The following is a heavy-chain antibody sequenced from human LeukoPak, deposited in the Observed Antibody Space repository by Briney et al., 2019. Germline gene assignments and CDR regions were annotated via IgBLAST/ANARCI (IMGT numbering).Heavy chain of an antibody. Sequence: ASVKVSCKASGYTFTSYYMHWVRQAPGQGLEWIGIINPSGGSTSYAQKFQGRVTMTRDMSMSTVYMELSSLRSEDTAVYYCASEIAAAGTSVLAYWGQGSLVTVSS. CDR3: ASEIAAAGTSVLAY. V-gene: IGHV1-46*01. CDR2: INPSGGST. CDR1: GYTFTSYY. J-gene: IGHJ4*02. D-gene: IGHD6-13*01.